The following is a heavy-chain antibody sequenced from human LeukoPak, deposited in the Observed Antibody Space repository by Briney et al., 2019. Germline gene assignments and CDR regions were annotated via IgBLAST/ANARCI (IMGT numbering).Heavy chain of an antibody. CDR1: GDSLTSFY. V-gene: IGHV4-4*07. J-gene: IGHJ5*02. Sequence: SETLSLTCSVSGDSLTSFYWSWIRQPAGKGLEWIGRIYTSGSTNYNPSLKSRVTMSVDTSKNQFSLKLSSVTAADTAVYYCARGPGGSGSYYWGVNRFDPWGQGTLVTVSS. CDR2: IYTSGST. D-gene: IGHD3-10*01. CDR3: ARGPGGSGSYYWGVNRFDP.